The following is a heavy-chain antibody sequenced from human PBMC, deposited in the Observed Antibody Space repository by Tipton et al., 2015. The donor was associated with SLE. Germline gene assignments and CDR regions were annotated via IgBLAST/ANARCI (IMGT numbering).Heavy chain of an antibody. Sequence: SLRLSCVASGFTFSSYAMSWVRQAPGKGLEWVSAISGSGGSTYYADSVKGRFTISRDNSKNTLYLQMNSLRAEDTAVYYCAKDHGGAPARNAFDIWGQGTMVTVSS. CDR1: GFTFSSYA. CDR3: AKDHGGAPARNAFDI. CDR2: ISGSGGST. V-gene: IGHV3-23*01. J-gene: IGHJ3*02. D-gene: IGHD3-16*01.